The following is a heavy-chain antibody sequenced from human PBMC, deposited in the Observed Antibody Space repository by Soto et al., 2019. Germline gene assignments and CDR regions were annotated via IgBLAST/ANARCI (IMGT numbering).Heavy chain of an antibody. D-gene: IGHD2-2*01. CDR1: GFTFSSYA. CDR2: ISGSGGST. CDR3: AKGEDSVVVPAAISPFDY. V-gene: IGHV3-23*01. Sequence: PGGSLRLSCAASGFTFSSYAMSWVRQAPGKGLEWVSAISGSGGSTYYADSVKGRFTISRDNSKNTLYLQMNSLRAEDTAVYYCAKGEDSVVVPAAISPFDYWGQGTLVTVSS. J-gene: IGHJ4*02.